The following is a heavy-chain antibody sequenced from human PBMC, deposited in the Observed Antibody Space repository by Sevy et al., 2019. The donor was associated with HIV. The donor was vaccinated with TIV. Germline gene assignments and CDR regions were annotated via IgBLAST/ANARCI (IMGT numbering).Heavy chain of an antibody. J-gene: IGHJ4*02. CDR1: GFTFTNYW. V-gene: IGHV3-74*01. CDR3: TRDMYGIDY. Sequence: GGSLRLSCAASGFTFTNYWMHWVRQAPGKGLVWVSRVDNDGSGTNYADSVKGQFTISRDNAKNTVYLQMNSLRAEDTAVYYCTRDMYGIDYWGQGTLVTVSS. CDR2: VDNDGSGT. D-gene: IGHD2-8*01.